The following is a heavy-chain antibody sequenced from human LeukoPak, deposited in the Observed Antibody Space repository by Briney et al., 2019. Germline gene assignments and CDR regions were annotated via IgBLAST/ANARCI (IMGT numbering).Heavy chain of an antibody. CDR1: GFTFSGYW. CDR2: INGDGSDT. V-gene: IGHV3-74*01. Sequence: GGSLRLSCAASGFTFSGYWMHWARQSPGKGLVWVSCINGDGSDTRYADSVKGRFTISRDNAKNTLYLQMNSLRGEDTAVYYCARDPRNKGFDPWGQGTLVTVSS. D-gene: IGHD1/OR15-1a*01. CDR3: ARDPRNKGFDP. J-gene: IGHJ5*02.